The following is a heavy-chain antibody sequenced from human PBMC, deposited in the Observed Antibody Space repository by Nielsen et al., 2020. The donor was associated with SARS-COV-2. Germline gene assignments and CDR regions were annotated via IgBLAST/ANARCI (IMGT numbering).Heavy chain of an antibody. D-gene: IGHD5-18*01. V-gene: IGHV4-39*01. CDR2: IYYSGST. J-gene: IGHJ4*02. Sequence: SETLSLTCTVSGGSISSSSYYWGWIRQPPGKGLEWIGGIYYSGSTYYNPSLKSRVTISVDTSKNQFSLKLSSVTAADTAVYYCARLGRDTAMVGGADYWGQGTLVTVSS. CDR1: GGSISSSSYY. CDR3: ARLGRDTAMVGGADY.